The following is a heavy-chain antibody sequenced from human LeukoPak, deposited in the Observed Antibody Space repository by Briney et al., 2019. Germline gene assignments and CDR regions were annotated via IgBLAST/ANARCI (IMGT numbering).Heavy chain of an antibody. Sequence: ASVKVSCKASGYTFTSYDINWVRQATGQGLEWMGWMNPNSGNTGYAQKFQGRVTMTRNTSISTAYMELSSLRSEDTAVYYCAGLNYYDSSGYWVDAFDIWGQGTMVTVSS. CDR2: MNPNSGNT. J-gene: IGHJ3*02. V-gene: IGHV1-8*01. CDR1: GYTFTSYD. CDR3: AGLNYYDSSGYWVDAFDI. D-gene: IGHD3-22*01.